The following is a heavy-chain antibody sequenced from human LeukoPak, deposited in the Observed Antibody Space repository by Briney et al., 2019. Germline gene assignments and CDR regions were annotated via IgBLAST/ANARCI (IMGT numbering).Heavy chain of an antibody. J-gene: IGHJ4*02. CDR3: ARVYGRKGYFDY. CDR2: INPSGGST. V-gene: IGHV1-46*01. D-gene: IGHD4-17*01. Sequence: ASVKVSSKASGYTFTSYYMHWVRQAPGQGLEWMGIINPSGGSTSYAQKFQGRVTMTRDTSTSTVYMELSSLRSEDTAVYYCARVYGRKGYFDYWGQGTLVTVSS. CDR1: GYTFTSYY.